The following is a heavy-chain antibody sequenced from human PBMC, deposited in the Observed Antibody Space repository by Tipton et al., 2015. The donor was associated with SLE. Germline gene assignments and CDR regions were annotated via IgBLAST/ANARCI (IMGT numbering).Heavy chain of an antibody. D-gene: IGHD4-17*01. CDR2: IWYDGSNK. CDR1: GFTFSSYA. CDR3: ARDFVYGDSSAVGY. V-gene: IGHV3-33*08. Sequence: SLRLSCAASGFTFSSYAMSWVRQAPGKGLEWVAVIWYDGSNKYYADSVKGRFTISRDNSKNTLYLQMNSLRAEDTAVYYCARDFVYGDSSAVGYWGQGTLVAVSS. J-gene: IGHJ4*02.